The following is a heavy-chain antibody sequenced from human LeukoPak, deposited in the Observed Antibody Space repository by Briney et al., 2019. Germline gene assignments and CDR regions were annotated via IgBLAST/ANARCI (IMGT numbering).Heavy chain of an antibody. Sequence: PSETLSLTCNVSGGFMSGHYWTWIRQAPGKGLEWIGCIFSSGSTNYNPSLKSRVTISVDTSKNQFSLSLRSVTAADTAVYYCARAVSGSDYWFDPWGQGTLVTVSS. CDR2: IFSSGST. CDR3: ARAVSGSDYWFDP. V-gene: IGHV4-59*11. CDR1: GGFMSGHY. D-gene: IGHD5-12*01. J-gene: IGHJ5*02.